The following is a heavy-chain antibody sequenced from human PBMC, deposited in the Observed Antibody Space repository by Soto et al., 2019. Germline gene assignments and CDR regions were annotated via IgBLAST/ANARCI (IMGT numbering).Heavy chain of an antibody. V-gene: IGHV4-30-4*02. Sequence: SDTLSLTCSVSGGSISSGDYYWSWIRQPPGKGLEWIGYIYYSGSTYYNPSLKSRVTISVDTSKNQFSLKLSSVTAADTAVYYCASFYDSSGYYYGWYFDYWGQGTLVTVSS. CDR3: ASFYDSSGYYYGWYFDY. CDR2: IYYSGST. D-gene: IGHD3-22*01. J-gene: IGHJ4*02. CDR1: GGSISSGDYY.